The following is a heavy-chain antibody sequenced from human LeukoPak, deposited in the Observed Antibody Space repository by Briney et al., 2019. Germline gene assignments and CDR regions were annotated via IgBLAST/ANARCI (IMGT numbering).Heavy chain of an antibody. CDR3: ATHYDGRPWFDP. CDR2: IYYSGST. D-gene: IGHD3-22*01. Sequence: SETLYLTCTVSGGSISSYYWSWIRQPPGKGLEWIGYIYYSGSTNYNPSLKSRVTISVDTSKNQFSLKLSSVTAADTAVYYCATHYDGRPWFDPWGQGTLVTVSS. J-gene: IGHJ5*02. V-gene: IGHV4-59*01. CDR1: GGSISSYY.